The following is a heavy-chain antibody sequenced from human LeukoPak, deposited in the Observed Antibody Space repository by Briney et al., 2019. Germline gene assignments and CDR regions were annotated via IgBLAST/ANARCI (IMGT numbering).Heavy chain of an antibody. D-gene: IGHD1-26*01. V-gene: IGHV3-64*01. Sequence: GGSLRLSCAASGFTFSSYAMHWVRQAPGKGLEYVSAISSNGGSTYYANSLKGRFTISRDNSRNTLYLQMGSLRAEDMAVYYCARDRGGSYWEGHFDCWGQGTLVTVSS. CDR1: GFTFSSYA. J-gene: IGHJ4*02. CDR2: ISSNGGST. CDR3: ARDRGGSYWEGHFDC.